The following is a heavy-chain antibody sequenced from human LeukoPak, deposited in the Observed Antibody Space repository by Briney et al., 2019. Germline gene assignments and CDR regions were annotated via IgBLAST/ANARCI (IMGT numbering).Heavy chain of an antibody. CDR1: GFTLSSNA. CDR3: AKLAYYYGSGSYYYFDY. V-gene: IGHV3-23*01. J-gene: IGHJ4*02. CDR2: ISGSGGST. D-gene: IGHD3-10*01. Sequence: LAGGSLTLSCAASGFTLSSNAMSWVRQAPRKGMEWVSAISGSGGSTYYADSVKGRFTISRDNSKNTLYLQMNSLRAEDTAVYYCAKLAYYYGSGSYYYFDYWGQGTLVTVSS.